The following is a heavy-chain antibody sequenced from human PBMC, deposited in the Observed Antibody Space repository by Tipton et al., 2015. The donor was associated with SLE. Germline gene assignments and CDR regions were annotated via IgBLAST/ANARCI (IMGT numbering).Heavy chain of an antibody. D-gene: IGHD3-10*01. V-gene: IGHV4-39*07. CDR3: ASRRDGRGTWFEP. CDR2: MYYTGST. J-gene: IGHJ5*02. Sequence: TLSLTCTVSGASISSFSYYCGWIRQPPGKGLEWIGNMYYTGSTYYNPSLKSRVTISVDTSKNQFSLKLSSVTAADTAVYYCASRRDGRGTWFEPWGQGTLVTVSS. CDR1: GASISSFSYY.